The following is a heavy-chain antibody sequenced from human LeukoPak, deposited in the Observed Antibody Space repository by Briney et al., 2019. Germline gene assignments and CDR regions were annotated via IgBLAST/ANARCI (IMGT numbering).Heavy chain of an antibody. J-gene: IGHJ3*02. V-gene: IGHV4-34*01. CDR2: INRGGAT. CDR1: GGSFTGYY. Sequence: PSETLSLTCAVYGGSFTGYYWSWIRQSPGEGLEWIGEINRGGATNYNPSLKSRVTISVDTSKSQVSLRLRSVTAADTAVFYCARGRFGNPLQLEPRRPFDMWGQGTMVAISS. CDR3: ARGRFGNPLQLEPRRPFDM. D-gene: IGHD1-1*01.